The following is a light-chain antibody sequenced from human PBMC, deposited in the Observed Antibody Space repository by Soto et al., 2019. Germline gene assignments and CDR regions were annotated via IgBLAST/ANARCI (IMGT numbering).Light chain of an antibody. CDR3: QQRSNWPPT. V-gene: IGKV3-11*01. CDR2: DAS. J-gene: IGKJ1*01. Sequence: EILMTQSPATLSVSPWEIATLSCRASQSVSSNLAWYQQKPGQAPRLLIYDASTRATGIPARFSGSGSGTDFTLTITSLEPEDFAVYYCQQRSNWPPTFGQGTKVDIK. CDR1: QSVSSN.